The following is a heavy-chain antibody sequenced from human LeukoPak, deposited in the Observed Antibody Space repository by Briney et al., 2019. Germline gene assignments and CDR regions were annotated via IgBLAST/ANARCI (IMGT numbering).Heavy chain of an antibody. CDR2: INPNSGGT. CDR1: GYTFTGYY. J-gene: IGHJ4*02. Sequence: GASVKVSCKASGYTFTGYYVHWVRQAPGKGLEWMGWINPNSGGTNYAQKFQGRVTMTRATSINTAYMELSRLRPDDTAVYYCAREPSSHYGEFDYWGQGTLVTVSS. D-gene: IGHD3-16*01. V-gene: IGHV1-2*02. CDR3: AREPSSHYGEFDY.